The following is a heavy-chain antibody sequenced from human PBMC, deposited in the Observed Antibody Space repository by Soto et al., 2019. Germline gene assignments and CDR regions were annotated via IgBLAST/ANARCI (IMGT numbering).Heavy chain of an antibody. J-gene: IGHJ5*02. V-gene: IGHV3-23*01. CDR2: VGGSGGIT. D-gene: IGHD6-13*01. CDR1: GFSFSGYA. CDR3: AIDRSGYSSSWYFVGWFDP. Sequence: GGSLRLSCAASGFSFSGYAMNWVRQAPGKGLEWVSGVGGSGGITYYADSVKGRFTISRDSSRNTLYLQMNSLRVEDTAVYYCAIDRSGYSSSWYFVGWFDPWGQGTLVTVSS.